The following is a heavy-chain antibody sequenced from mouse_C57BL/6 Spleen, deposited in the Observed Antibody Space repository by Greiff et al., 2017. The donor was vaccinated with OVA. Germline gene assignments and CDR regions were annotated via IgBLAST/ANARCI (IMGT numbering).Heavy chain of an antibody. Sequence: EVKVEESGPGLVKPSQSLSLTCSVTGYSITSGYYWNWIRQFPGNKLEWMGYISYDGSNNYNPSLKNRISITRDTSKNQFFLKLNSVTTEDTATYYCARGDGYYGGFAYWGQGTLVTVSA. V-gene: IGHV3-6*01. D-gene: IGHD2-3*01. J-gene: IGHJ3*01. CDR1: GYSITSGYY. CDR3: ARGDGYYGGFAY. CDR2: ISYDGSN.